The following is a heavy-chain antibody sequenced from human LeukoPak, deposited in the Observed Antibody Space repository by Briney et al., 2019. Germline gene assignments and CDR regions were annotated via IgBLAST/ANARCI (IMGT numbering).Heavy chain of an antibody. Sequence: ASVKVSCKASGYTFTGYYMHWVRQAPGQGLEWMGWINPNSGGTNYARKFQGRVTMTRDTSISTAYMELSRLRSDDTAVYYCARATRAYYYYMDVWGKGTTVTVSS. CDR1: GYTFTGYY. V-gene: IGHV1-2*02. D-gene: IGHD5-12*01. CDR2: INPNSGGT. J-gene: IGHJ6*03. CDR3: ARATRAYYYYMDV.